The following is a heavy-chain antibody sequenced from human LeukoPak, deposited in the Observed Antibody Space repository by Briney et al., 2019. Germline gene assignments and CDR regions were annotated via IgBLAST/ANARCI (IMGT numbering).Heavy chain of an antibody. V-gene: IGHV3-23*01. CDR2: ISGSGGST. Sequence: PVGSLRLSCAASGFSFSSYAMSWVRQAPGKGLEWLSAISGSGGSTYYADSVKGRFTISRDNSKNTLYLQMNSLRAEDTAVYYYAKDNYYDSSGYYDYWGQGTLVTVSS. CDR1: GFSFSSYA. J-gene: IGHJ4*02. CDR3: AKDNYYDSSGYYDY. D-gene: IGHD3-22*01.